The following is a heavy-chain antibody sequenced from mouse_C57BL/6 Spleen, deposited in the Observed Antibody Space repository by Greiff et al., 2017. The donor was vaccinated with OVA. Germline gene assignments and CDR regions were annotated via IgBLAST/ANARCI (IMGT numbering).Heavy chain of an antibody. J-gene: IGHJ2*01. V-gene: IGHV3-6*01. CDR1: GYSITSGYY. CDR2: ISYDGSN. Sequence: VQLQQSGPGLVKPSQSLSLTCSVTGYSITSGYYWNWIRQFPGNKLEWMGYISYDGSNNYNPSLKNRISITRDTSKNQFFLKLNSVTTEDTATYYCARAITTVTPDYWGQGTTLTVSS. D-gene: IGHD1-1*01. CDR3: ARAITTVTPDY.